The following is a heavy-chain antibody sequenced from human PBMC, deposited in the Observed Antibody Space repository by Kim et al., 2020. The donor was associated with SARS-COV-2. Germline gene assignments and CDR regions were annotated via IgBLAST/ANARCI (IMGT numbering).Heavy chain of an antibody. CDR1: GYTLTELS. J-gene: IGHJ6*02. CDR3: ATAPALHCSSTSCGYYYGMDC. V-gene: IGHV1-24*01. CDR2: FDPEDGET. Sequence: ASVKVSCKVSGYTLTELSMHWVRQAPGKGLEWMGGFDPEDGETIYAQKFQGRVTMTEDTSTDTAYMELSSLRSEDTAVYYCATAPALHCSSTSCGYYYGMDCWGQGTTVTVSS. D-gene: IGHD2-2*01.